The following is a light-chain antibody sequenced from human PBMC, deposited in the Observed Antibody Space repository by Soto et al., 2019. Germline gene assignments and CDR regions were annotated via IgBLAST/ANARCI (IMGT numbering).Light chain of an antibody. CDR1: QSIRSW. J-gene: IGKJ1*01. CDR2: KAS. V-gene: IGKV1-5*03. CDR3: QQYNSYSLP. Sequence: IQMTQSPSTLSASVGDRVTITSRASQSIRSWLAWYQQKPGKAPKVLIYKASSLESGVPSRFSGSGSGTEFTLTISSLQPDDFATYYCQQYNSYSLPFGQGTKVDI.